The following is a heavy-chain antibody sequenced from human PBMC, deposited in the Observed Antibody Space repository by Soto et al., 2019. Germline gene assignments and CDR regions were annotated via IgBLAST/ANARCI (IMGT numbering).Heavy chain of an antibody. Sequence: QLQLQESGPGLVKPSETLSLTCTVSGGSISSSSYYWGWIRQPPGKGLEWIGSIYYSGRTYYNPSLKSRVTISVDTSKNQFSLKLSSVTAADTAVYYCARDNYYDSSGYPGYFQHWGQGTLVTVSS. CDR1: GGSISSSSYY. J-gene: IGHJ1*01. CDR3: ARDNYYDSSGYPGYFQH. V-gene: IGHV4-39*02. D-gene: IGHD3-22*01. CDR2: IYYSGRT.